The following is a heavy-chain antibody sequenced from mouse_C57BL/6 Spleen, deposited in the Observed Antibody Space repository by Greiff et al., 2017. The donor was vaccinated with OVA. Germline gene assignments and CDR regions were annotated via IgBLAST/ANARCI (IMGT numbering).Heavy chain of an antibody. V-gene: IGHV5-9-1*02. J-gene: IGHJ2*01. D-gene: IGHD2-1*01. CDR3: TRGYGNYPLDY. Sequence: DVMLVESGEGLVKPGGSLKLSCAASGFTFSSYAMSWVRQTPEKRLEWVAYISSGGDYIYYADTVKGRFTISRDNARNTLYLQMSSLKSEDTAMYYCTRGYGNYPLDYWGQGTTLTVSS. CDR1: GFTFSSYA. CDR2: ISSGGDYI.